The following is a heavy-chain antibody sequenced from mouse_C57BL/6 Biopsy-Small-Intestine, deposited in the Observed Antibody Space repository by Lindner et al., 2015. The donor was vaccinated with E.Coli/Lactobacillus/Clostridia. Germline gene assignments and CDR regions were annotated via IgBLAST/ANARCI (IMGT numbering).Heavy chain of an antibody. CDR3: ARRGISGYVYFDY. V-gene: IGHV1-81*01. Sequence: VQLQESGVELARPGASVKLSCKASGYTFTSYGISWVKQGIGQGLEWIGEIYPRSGNTYYNEKFKGKATLTADKSSSTAYMELRSLTSEDSAVYFCARRGISGYVYFDYWGQGTTLTVSS. CDR2: IYPRSGNT. D-gene: IGHD3-2*02. J-gene: IGHJ2*01. CDR1: GYTFTSYG.